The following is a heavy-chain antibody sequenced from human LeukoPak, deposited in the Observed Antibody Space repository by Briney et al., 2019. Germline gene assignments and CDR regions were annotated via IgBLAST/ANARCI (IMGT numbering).Heavy chain of an antibody. D-gene: IGHD6-25*01. CDR3: ARFAAGGSYYYYMDV. J-gene: IGHJ6*03. CDR1: GFTFSSYS. V-gene: IGHV3-48*01. CDR2: IGTSSTTI. Sequence: PGGCLRLSCAASGFTFSSYSMNWVRQPPGKGLECVSNIGTSSTTIYYADSVKGRFTISRDNAKNSLYLQMNSLRADDTAVYYCARFAAGGSYYYYMDVWGKGTTVTVSS.